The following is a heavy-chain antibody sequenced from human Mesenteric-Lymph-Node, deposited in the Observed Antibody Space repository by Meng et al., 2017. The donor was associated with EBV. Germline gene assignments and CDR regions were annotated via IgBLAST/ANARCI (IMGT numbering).Heavy chain of an antibody. CDR1: GFIFSDYF. Sequence: VQLGESGGGVVQPGGSLTLSWAASGFIFSDYFMSWIRQAPGKGLEWVSYISSSGSTIYYADSVKGRFTISRDNAKNSLYLQMNSLRAEDMAVYYCARDLNAHFDYWGQGTLVTVFS. J-gene: IGHJ4*02. V-gene: IGHV3-11*01. D-gene: IGHD2-2*01. CDR3: ARDLNAHFDY. CDR2: ISSSGSTI.